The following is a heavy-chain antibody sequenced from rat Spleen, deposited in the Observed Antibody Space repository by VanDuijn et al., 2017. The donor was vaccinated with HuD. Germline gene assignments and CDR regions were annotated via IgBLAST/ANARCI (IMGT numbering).Heavy chain of an antibody. CDR2: INKDTTTI. D-gene: IGHD4-4*01. CDR3: VREDLGVNY. Sequence: EVKLVESGGGLVQPGRSLKLSCAASGFNFNDYWMGWVRQAPGKGLEWIGHINKDTTTINYSPSLKEKFTISRDNAQNTLYLQMNKLGSEDTATYYCVREDLGVNYWGQGVMVTVSS. J-gene: IGHJ2*01. V-gene: IGHV4-2*01. CDR1: GFNFNDYW.